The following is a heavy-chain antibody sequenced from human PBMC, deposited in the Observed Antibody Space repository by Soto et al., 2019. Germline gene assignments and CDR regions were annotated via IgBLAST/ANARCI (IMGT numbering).Heavy chain of an antibody. J-gene: IGHJ4*02. V-gene: IGHV4-61*01. CDR1: GGSVSSGTYY. CDR2: IYYSGST. Sequence: QVQLQESGPGLVKPSETLSLTCTVSGGSVSSGTYYWSWIRQPPGKGLEWIGYIYYSGSTNYNPSLKSRVTIPVDTSKNQFSLKLSSVTXXXXXXXXXXXXXXXXXXXXXXGQGTLVTVSS. CDR3: XXXXXXXXXXXX.